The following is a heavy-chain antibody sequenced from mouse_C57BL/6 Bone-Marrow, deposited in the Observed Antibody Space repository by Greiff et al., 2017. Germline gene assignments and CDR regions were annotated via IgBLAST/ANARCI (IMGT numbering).Heavy chain of an antibody. CDR1: GFNIKDDY. D-gene: IGHD2-3*01. CDR2: IDPENGDT. V-gene: IGHV14-4*01. CDR3: TPDGYPFAY. J-gene: IGHJ3*01. Sequence: VQLQQSGAELVRPGASVKLSCTASGFNIKDDYMPWVKQRPEQGLEWIGWIDPENGDTEYASKFQGKATITADTSSNTAYLQLSSLTSEDTAVHYCTPDGYPFAYWGQGTLVTVSA.